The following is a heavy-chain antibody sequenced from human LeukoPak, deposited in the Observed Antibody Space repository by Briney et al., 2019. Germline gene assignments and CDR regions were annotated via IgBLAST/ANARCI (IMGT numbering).Heavy chain of an antibody. Sequence: SSETPSLTCTVSGSSISSYYSSGIRQPPGKGLEWMGSIYYSGSTNYNPSLKSRVTISVDTSKNQFSLKLSSVTAADTAVYYCARDRYSGSYYGPFDYWGQGTLVTVSS. CDR2: IYYSGST. D-gene: IGHD1-26*01. J-gene: IGHJ4*02. V-gene: IGHV4-59*01. CDR1: GSSISSYY. CDR3: ARDRYSGSYYGPFDY.